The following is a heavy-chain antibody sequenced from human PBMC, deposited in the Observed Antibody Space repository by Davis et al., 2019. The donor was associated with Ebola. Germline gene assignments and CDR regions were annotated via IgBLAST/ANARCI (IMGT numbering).Heavy chain of an antibody. D-gene: IGHD2-21*01. CDR1: GGSFSGYY. CDR3: ARQHSTAWSH. CDR2: ILNGGVT. J-gene: IGHJ4*02. Sequence: SQTLSLTRAVYGGSFSGYYWSWIRQAPGKGLEWIGNILNGGVTYYNPSLKSRVAISVDTSKNQFSLRLSSVTAADTAVYYCARQHSTAWSHWGQGILVVVSS. V-gene: IGHV4-34*12.